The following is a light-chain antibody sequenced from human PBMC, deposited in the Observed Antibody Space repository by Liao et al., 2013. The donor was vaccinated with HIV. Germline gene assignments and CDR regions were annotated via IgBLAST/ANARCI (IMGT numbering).Light chain of an antibody. CDR3: QVWDSSSDHPV. V-gene: IGLV3-21*04. CDR2: SDS. CDR1: NIGSKS. J-gene: IGLJ3*02. Sequence: SYELTQPPSVSVAPGKTARITCGGNNIGSKSVHWYQQKPGQAPVLVIYSDSDRPSGIPERFSGSNSGNTATLTISRVEAGDEADYYCQVWDSSSDHPVFGGGTKVTVL.